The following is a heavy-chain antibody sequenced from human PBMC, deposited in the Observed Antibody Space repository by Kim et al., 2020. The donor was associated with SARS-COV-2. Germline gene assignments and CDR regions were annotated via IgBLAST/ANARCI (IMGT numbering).Heavy chain of an antibody. CDR2: ISAYNGNT. CDR3: ARVGTVAGFDY. J-gene: IGHJ4*02. V-gene: IGHV1-18*01. Sequence: ASVKASCKASGYTFTSYGISWVRQAPGQGLEWMGWISAYNGNTNYAQKLQGRVTMTTDTSTSTVYMELRSLRSDDTAVYYCARVGTVAGFDYWGQGTLVTVSS. D-gene: IGHD6-19*01. CDR1: GYTFTSYG.